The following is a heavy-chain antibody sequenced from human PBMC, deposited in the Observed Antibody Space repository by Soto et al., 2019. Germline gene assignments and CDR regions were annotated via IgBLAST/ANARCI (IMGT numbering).Heavy chain of an antibody. CDR2: INDRGSI. V-gene: IGHV4-34*01. CDR3: ARESHDILTGPPWVWYCDL. J-gene: IGHJ2*01. Sequence: QVQLQQWGAGPLRPLETLSLTCGVAGGSFSGYYWAWIRQSPGKGLEWIGEINDRGSINYNPSLKRRVSISVDTSKNHYSLHLRSVPAADTAVYYCARESHDILTGPPWVWYCDLWGRGTLLTVSS. CDR1: GGSFSGYY. D-gene: IGHD3-9*01.